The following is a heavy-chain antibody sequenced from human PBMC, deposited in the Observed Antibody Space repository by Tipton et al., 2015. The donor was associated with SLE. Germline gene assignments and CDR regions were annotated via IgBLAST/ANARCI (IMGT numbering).Heavy chain of an antibody. CDR3: ARDGTGFGDDGVFDI. J-gene: IGHJ3*02. D-gene: IGHD2-21*02. CDR2: IKQDGSEK. V-gene: IGHV3-7*01. CDR1: GFTFSSYW. Sequence: SLRLSCAASGFTFSSYWMTWVRQAPGKGLEWVANIKQDGSEKYYVDSVKGRFTISRDNAKNSLFLQMNSLRAEDTAVFYCARDGTGFGDDGVFDIWGQGTMVAVSS.